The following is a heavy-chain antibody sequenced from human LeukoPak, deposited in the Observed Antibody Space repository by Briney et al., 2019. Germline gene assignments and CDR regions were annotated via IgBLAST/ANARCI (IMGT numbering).Heavy chain of an antibody. J-gene: IGHJ6*03. V-gene: IGHV4-61*10. Sequence: PSETLSLTCTVSGGSVSSGTYYWSWIRQPAGKGLEWIGRIYPSGSTNYNPSLKSRVTISVDTSKNQFSLKLSSVTAADTAVYYCARETSQKGAHYMDVWGKGTTVTISS. CDR1: GGSVSSGTYY. D-gene: IGHD3-16*01. CDR2: IYPSGST. CDR3: ARETSQKGAHYMDV.